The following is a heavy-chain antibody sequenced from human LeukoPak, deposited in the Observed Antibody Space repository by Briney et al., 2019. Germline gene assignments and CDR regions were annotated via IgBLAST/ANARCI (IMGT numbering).Heavy chain of an antibody. CDR2: ISYDGSNK. CDR1: GFTFSSYG. V-gene: IGHV3-30*18. CDR3: AKVPAASRYYFDY. Sequence: GRSLRLSCAASGFTFSSYGMHWVRQAPGKGLEWVAVISYDGSNKYYADSVKGRFNISRDNSKNTLYLQMNSLRAEDTAVYYCAKVPAASRYYFDYWGQGTLVTVSS. J-gene: IGHJ4*02. D-gene: IGHD2-2*01.